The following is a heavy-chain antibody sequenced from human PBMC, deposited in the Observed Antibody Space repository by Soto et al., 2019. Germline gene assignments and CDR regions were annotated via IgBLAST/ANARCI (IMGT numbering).Heavy chain of an antibody. CDR2: INAGNGNT. CDR3: AYGSGSPNYYYYYGMDV. D-gene: IGHD3-10*01. Sequence: ASVKVSCKASGYTFTSYAMHWVRQAPGQRLEWMGWINAGNGNTKYSQKFQGRVTITRDTSASTAYMELSSLRSEDTAVYYCAYGSGSPNYYYYYGMDVWGQGTTVTV. V-gene: IGHV1-3*01. CDR1: GYTFTSYA. J-gene: IGHJ6*02.